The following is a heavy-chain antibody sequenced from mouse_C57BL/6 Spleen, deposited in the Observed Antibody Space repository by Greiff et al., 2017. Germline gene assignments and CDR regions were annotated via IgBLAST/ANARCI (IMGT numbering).Heavy chain of an antibody. D-gene: IGHD1-1*01. CDR1: GFTFSSYT. CDR2: ISGGGGNT. V-gene: IGHV5-9*01. J-gene: IGHJ2*01. CDR3: ARRYYGSSYGFDY. Sequence: DVMLVESGGGLVKPGGSLKLSCAASGFTFSSYTMSWVRQTPEKRLEWVATISGGGGNTYYPDSVKGRFTISRDNAKNTLYLQMSSLRSEDTALYYCARRYYGSSYGFDYWGQGTTLTVSS.